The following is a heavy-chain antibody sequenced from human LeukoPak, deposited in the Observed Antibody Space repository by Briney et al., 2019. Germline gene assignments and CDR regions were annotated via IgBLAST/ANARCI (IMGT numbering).Heavy chain of an antibody. J-gene: IGHJ6*02. V-gene: IGHV3-30*02. CDR3: AKESEVLLWFGEFYGMDV. CDR2: IRYDGSNK. Sequence: GGSLRLSCAASGFTFSSYGMHWVRQAPGKGLEWVAFIRYDGSNKYYADSVKGRFTISRDNSKNTLYLQMNSLRAEDTAVYYCAKESEVLLWFGEFYGMDVWGQGTTVTVSS. CDR1: GFTFSSYG. D-gene: IGHD3-10*01.